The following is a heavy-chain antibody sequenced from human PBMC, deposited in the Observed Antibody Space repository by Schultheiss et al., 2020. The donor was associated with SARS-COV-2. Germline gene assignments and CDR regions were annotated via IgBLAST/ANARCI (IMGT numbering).Heavy chain of an antibody. CDR3: ARDRTRTYYYDSSALRGGTFDY. J-gene: IGHJ4*02. Sequence: GGSLRLSCAASGFTFSSYAMSWVRQAPGKGLEWVSYISSSSSTIYYADSVKGRFTISRDNAKNSLYLQMNSLRAEDTAVYYCARDRTRTYYYDSSALRGGTFDYWGQGTLVTVSS. CDR1: GFTFSSYA. D-gene: IGHD3-22*01. V-gene: IGHV3-48*01. CDR2: ISSSSSTI.